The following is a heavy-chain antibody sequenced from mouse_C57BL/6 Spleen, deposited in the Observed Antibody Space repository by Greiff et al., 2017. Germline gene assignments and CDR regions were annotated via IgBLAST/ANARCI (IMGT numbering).Heavy chain of an antibody. Sequence: EVQLVESGGDLVKPGGSLKLSCAASGFTFSSYGMSWVRQTPDKRLEWVATISSGGSYTNYPDSVKERFTITRDNAKNTLYLQLSSLKSEDTAMYYCARTSYCELYCYFDVWGTGPTVTSS. CDR1: GFTFSSYG. D-gene: IGHD1-1*01. V-gene: IGHV5-6*01. J-gene: IGHJ1*03. CDR2: ISSGGSYT. CDR3: ARTSYCELYCYFDV.